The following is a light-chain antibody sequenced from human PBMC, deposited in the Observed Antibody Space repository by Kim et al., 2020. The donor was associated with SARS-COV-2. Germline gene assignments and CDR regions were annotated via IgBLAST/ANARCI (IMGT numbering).Light chain of an antibody. V-gene: IGLV2-8*01. Sequence: SLTPPSPWTTRDVCGYNYVSWYQQHPGKAPKLMIYEVSKRPSGVPDRFSGSKSGNTASLTVSGLQAEDEADYYCSSYAGSNNLVFGGGTQLTVL. CDR2: EVS. CDR1: TRDVCGYNY. J-gene: IGLJ2*01. CDR3: SSYAGSNNLV.